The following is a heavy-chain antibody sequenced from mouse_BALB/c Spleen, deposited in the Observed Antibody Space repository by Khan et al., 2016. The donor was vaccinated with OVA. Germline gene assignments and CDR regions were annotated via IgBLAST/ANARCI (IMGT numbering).Heavy chain of an antibody. D-gene: IGHD2-4*01. J-gene: IGHJ3*02. CDR1: GYTFTSYW. V-gene: IGHV1-87*01. CDR3: ATIYYDYG. CDR2: IYPGDGDT. Sequence: QVQLQQPGAELARPGASVKLSCKASGYTFTSYWMQWVKQRPGQGLEWIGAIYPGDGDTRSTQKFKGKATLTADKSSSTAYMQLSSLASEDSAVYYCATIYYDYGWGQGTLVTVSA.